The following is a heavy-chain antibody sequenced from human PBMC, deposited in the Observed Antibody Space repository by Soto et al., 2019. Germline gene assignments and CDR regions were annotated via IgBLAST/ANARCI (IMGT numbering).Heavy chain of an antibody. J-gene: IGHJ4*02. CDR3: ARDQQWLVRFYFDF. V-gene: IGHV3-33*01. CDR2: RWYDGSHK. D-gene: IGHD6-19*01. CDR1: GFTFSSYG. Sequence: GGSLRLSFAASGFTFSSYGMHWVRQAPGKGLEWVAVRWYDGSHKHYADSVKGRFTISRDNSKNTLYLQMNSLRAEDTAVYYCARDQQWLVRFYFDFWGQGT.